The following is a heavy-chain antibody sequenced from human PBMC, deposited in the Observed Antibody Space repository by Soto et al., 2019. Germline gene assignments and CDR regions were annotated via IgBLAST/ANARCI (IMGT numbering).Heavy chain of an antibody. CDR1: GSTFSSFA. D-gene: IGHD3-22*01. Sequence: SVKVSCKASGSTFSSFAISWVRQAPGQGLEWMGGIIPVFGTTNYAQKFQGRVTITADVTSAAYMELSSLTSEDTAVYYSASFYYYDTSGSPAPSYYFDYWRQGTLVTVSS. CDR3: ASFYYYDTSGSPAPSYYFDY. CDR2: IIPVFGTT. J-gene: IGHJ4*02. V-gene: IGHV1-69*13.